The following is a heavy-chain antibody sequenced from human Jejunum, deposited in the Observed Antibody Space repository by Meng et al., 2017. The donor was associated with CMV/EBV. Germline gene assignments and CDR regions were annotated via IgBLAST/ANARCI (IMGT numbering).Heavy chain of an antibody. V-gene: IGHV1-18*01. D-gene: IGHD3-3*01. J-gene: IGHJ2*01. CDR2: ISAYNGNT. CDR3: ARNYDFWSGYYTHWYFDL. Sequence: FTSYGISWVRQAPGQGLEWMGWISAYNGNTNYAQKLQGRVTMTTDTSTSTAYMELRSLRSDDTAVYYCARNYDFWSGYYTHWYFDLWGQGTLVTVSS. CDR1: FTSYG.